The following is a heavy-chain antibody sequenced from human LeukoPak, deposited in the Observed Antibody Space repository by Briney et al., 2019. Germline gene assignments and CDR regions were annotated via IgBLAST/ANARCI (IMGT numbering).Heavy chain of an antibody. J-gene: IGHJ6*03. Sequence: KPGGSLRLSCAASGFTFSSYSMNWVRQAPGKGLEWVSSISSSSSYIYYASAVKGRFTISRDNAKNSLYLQMNSMRAEDTAVYYCARGGTTAYYYYYYYMDVWGKGTTVTVSS. V-gene: IGHV3-21*01. D-gene: IGHD1-26*01. CDR3: ARGGTTAYYYYYYYMDV. CDR1: GFTFSSYS. CDR2: ISSSSSYI.